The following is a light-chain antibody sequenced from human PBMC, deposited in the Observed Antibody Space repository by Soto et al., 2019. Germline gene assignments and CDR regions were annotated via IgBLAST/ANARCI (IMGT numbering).Light chain of an antibody. Sequence: EIVLTQSPGTLSLSPGERATLSCRASQSVSASYLAWYQLKPGQAPRLLIYAASTRATGIPDRFSGSGSGTDFTLTISRLEPEDFAVYSCQQYDTSVITFGQGTRLVIK. CDR3: QQYDTSVIT. CDR2: AAS. V-gene: IGKV3-20*01. CDR1: QSVSASY. J-gene: IGKJ5*01.